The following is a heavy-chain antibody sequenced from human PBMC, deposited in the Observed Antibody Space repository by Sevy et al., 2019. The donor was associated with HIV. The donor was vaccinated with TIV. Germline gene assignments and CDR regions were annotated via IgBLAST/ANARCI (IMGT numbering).Heavy chain of an antibody. V-gene: IGHV3-33*01. CDR1: GFTFCSYG. D-gene: IGHD5-18*01. J-gene: IGHJ6*02. CDR3: ARVRSIYVDTTHYYAMDV. Sequence: GGSLRLSCAASGFTFCSYGMHWVRRAPGKGLEWVALTWYDGSTKFYADSVKGRFTISRDNSKNILSLQMNSLRADDTAVYYCARVRSIYVDTTHYYAMDVWGQGTTVTVSS. CDR2: TWYDGSTK.